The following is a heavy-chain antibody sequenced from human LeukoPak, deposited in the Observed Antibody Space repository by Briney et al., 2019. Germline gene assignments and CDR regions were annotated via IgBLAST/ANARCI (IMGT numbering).Heavy chain of an antibody. Sequence: SETLSLTCTASGGSISSGDYYWSWIRQPPGKGLEWIGYIYYSGSTYYNPSLKSRVTISVDTSKNQFSLKLSSVTAADTAVYYCAREGTYCSSTSCLIGGWFDPWGQGTLVTVSS. CDR2: IYYSGST. D-gene: IGHD2-2*01. CDR3: AREGTYCSSTSCLIGGWFDP. CDR1: GGSISSGDYY. V-gene: IGHV4-30-4*08. J-gene: IGHJ5*02.